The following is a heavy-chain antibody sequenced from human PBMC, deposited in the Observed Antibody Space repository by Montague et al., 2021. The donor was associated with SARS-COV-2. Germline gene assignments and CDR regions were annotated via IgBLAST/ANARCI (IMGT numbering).Heavy chain of an antibody. CDR1: GDSVCVGAIMSRERVS. D-gene: IGHD2-2*03. Sequence: CAISGDSVCVGAIMSRERVSSHWIRQSPSRGLECLASTYYRSKWYNDSAPSVSGRATVKPDTSRNQFSLHLDSVTPEDTALYFCARKMDSSFDVWGKGTMVIVSS. CDR3: ARKMDSSFDV. CDR2: TYYRSKWYN. V-gene: IGHV6-1*01. J-gene: IGHJ3*01.